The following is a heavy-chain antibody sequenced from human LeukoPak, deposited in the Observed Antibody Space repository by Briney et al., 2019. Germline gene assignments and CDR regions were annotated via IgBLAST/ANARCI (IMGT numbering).Heavy chain of an antibody. CDR3: ARERGEYYDILTGYFPTGAFDI. V-gene: IGHV3-23*01. CDR1: GFTFSSYA. D-gene: IGHD3-9*01. J-gene: IGHJ3*02. Sequence: GGSLRLSCAASGFTFSSYAMSWVRQAPGKGLEWVSAISGSGGSTYYADSVKGRFTISRDNSKNTLYLQMNSLRAEDTAVYYCARERGEYYDILTGYFPTGAFDIWGQGTMVTVSS. CDR2: ISGSGGST.